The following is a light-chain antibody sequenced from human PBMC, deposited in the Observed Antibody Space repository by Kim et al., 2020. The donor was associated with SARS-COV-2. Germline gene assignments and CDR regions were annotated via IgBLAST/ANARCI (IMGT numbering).Light chain of an antibody. CDR2: AVN. V-gene: IGLV2-8*01. J-gene: IGLJ2*01. CDR1: SSDVGGYNY. Sequence: QSALTQPPSASGSPGQSVTISCTGTSSDVGGYNYVSWYQQHPGKAPKLMIYAVNKRPSGVPDRFSGSKSGNTASLTVSGLQAEDEAHYYCSSYAGSNNVVFGGGTKVTVL. CDR3: SSYAGSNNVV.